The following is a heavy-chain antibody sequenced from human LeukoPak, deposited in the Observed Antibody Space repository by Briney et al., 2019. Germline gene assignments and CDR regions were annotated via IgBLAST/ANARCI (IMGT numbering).Heavy chain of an antibody. CDR3: AKDGYSYGPHYYYMDV. V-gene: IGHV3-23*01. Sequence: GGSLRLSCAASGFTFSSYAMSWVRQAPGKGLEWVSAISGSGGSTYYADSVKGRFTISRDSSKNSLYLQMNSLRTEDTALYYCAKDGYSYGPHYYYMDVWGKGTTVTVSS. D-gene: IGHD5-18*01. J-gene: IGHJ6*03. CDR1: GFTFSSYA. CDR2: ISGSGGST.